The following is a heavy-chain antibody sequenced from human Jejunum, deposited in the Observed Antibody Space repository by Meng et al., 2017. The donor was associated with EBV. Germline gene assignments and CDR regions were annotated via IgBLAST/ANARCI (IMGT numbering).Heavy chain of an antibody. CDR2: INQVGST. J-gene: IGHJ4*02. D-gene: IGHD1-14*01. CDR1: TDFISSYEW. CDR3: ARASSERLLDY. Sequence: QVQLQESGPGMVKPSGTLSLTCAVSTDFISSYEWWSWVRQPPGKGLEWLGEINQVGSTYYNPSPKSRVTISIDTSKRQFSLRLNSMTAADTAVYYCARASSERLLDYWGQGTLVTVSS. V-gene: IGHV4-4*02.